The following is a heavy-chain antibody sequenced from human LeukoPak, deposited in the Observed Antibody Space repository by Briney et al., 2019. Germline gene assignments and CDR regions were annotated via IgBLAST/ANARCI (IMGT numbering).Heavy chain of an antibody. Sequence: SETLSLTCTVSGGSITTYYWSWIRQPPGKGLEWIGEINHSGSTDYNPSLKSRVTISVDTSKSQFSLKLSSVTAADTAVYYCARARRGAYYFDYWGQGTLVTVSS. CDR3: ARARRGAYYFDY. V-gene: IGHV4-34*01. D-gene: IGHD3-10*01. CDR1: GGSITTYY. CDR2: INHSGST. J-gene: IGHJ4*02.